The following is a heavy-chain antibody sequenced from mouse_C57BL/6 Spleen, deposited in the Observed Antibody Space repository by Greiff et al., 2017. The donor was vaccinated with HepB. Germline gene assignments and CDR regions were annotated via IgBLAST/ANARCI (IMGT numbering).Heavy chain of an antibody. D-gene: IGHD3-2*02. J-gene: IGHJ4*01. Sequence: QVQLKQSGPELVKPGASVKISCKASGYAFSSSWMNWVKQRPGKGLEWIGRIYPGDGDTNYNGKFKGKATPTADKSSSTAYMQRSSLTSEDYAVYFCGGSGYVGYAMDYWGQGTSVTVSS. V-gene: IGHV1-82*01. CDR2: IYPGDGDT. CDR1: GYAFSSSW. CDR3: GGSGYVGYAMDY.